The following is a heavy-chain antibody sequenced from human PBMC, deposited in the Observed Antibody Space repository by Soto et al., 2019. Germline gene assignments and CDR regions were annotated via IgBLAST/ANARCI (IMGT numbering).Heavy chain of an antibody. J-gene: IGHJ6*02. CDR3: ASARYIGVDV. D-gene: IGHD5-18*01. Sequence: SETLSLTCSVSGGSMNDVTHYWAWIRQPPGKGLEWIATTYYTGSTHYNSSLKSRATISVDTSQNQFSLDLTSVTAADTAVYHCASARYIGVDVWRPGTTVSVSS. CDR1: GGSMNDVTHY. V-gene: IGHV4-39*01. CDR2: TYYTGST.